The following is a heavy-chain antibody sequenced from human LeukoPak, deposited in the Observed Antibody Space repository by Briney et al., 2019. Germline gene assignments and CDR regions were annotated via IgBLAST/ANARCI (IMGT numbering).Heavy chain of an antibody. D-gene: IGHD3-3*01. CDR3: ARDLLSRFLEWLSGNYGMDV. CDR2: ITMNGVV. J-gene: IGHJ6*02. Sequence: GGSLRLSCAVSGFSLSDYGMTWVRQAPGKGLEWVSYITMNGVVFYADSVKGRFTISRDNSKNTLYLQMISLRAEDTAVYYCARDLLSRFLEWLSGNYGMDVWGQGTTVTVSS. CDR1: GFSLSDYG. V-gene: IGHV3-11*04.